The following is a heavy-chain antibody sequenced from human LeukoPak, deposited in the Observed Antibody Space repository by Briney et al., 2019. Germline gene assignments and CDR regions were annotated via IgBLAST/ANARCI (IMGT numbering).Heavy chain of an antibody. D-gene: IGHD5-24*01. CDR2: ISSSSSYI. Sequence: PGGSLRLSCAASGFTFSSFGMHWVRQAPGKGLEWVSSISSSSSYIYYADSVKGRFTISRDNAKNSLYLQMNSLRAEDTAVYYCARSVEMATINWFDPWGQGTLVTVSS. CDR3: ARSVEMATINWFDP. J-gene: IGHJ5*02. V-gene: IGHV3-21*01. CDR1: GFTFSSFG.